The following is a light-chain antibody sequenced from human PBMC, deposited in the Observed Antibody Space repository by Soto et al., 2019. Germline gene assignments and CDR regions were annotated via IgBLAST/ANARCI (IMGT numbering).Light chain of an antibody. CDR3: QQYYSIPRF. CDR1: QSVLYSSNNKNY. V-gene: IGKV4-1*01. J-gene: IGKJ3*01. CDR2: WAS. Sequence: DIVMTQSPDSLAVSLGERATINCKSSQSVLYSSNNKNYLAWYQQKPGQPPKLLIYWASTRESGVPDRFSGSGSGTDFTLTISSLQAEDVAVYYCQQYYSIPRFFGPGTKVDIK.